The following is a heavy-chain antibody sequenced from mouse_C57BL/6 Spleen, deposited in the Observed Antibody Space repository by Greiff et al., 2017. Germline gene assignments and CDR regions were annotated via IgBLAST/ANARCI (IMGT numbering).Heavy chain of an antibody. CDR3: ATGDRVTTGFAY. J-gene: IGHJ3*01. V-gene: IGHV1-69*01. Sequence: QVQLQQPGAELVMPGASVKLSCKASGYTFTSYWMHWVKQRPGQGLEWIGEIDPSDSYTNYNQKFKGKSTLTVDKSSSTAYMQLSSLTSEDSAVYYCATGDRVTTGFAYWRQGTLVTVSA. CDR1: GYTFTSYW. D-gene: IGHD2-2*01. CDR2: IDPSDSYT.